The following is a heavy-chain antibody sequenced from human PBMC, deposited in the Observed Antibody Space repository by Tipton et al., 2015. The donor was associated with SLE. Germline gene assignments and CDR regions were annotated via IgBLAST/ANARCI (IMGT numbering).Heavy chain of an antibody. CDR1: GGSSSGYY. D-gene: IGHD3-10*01. Sequence: TLSLTCAVYGGSSSGYYWSWIRQPPGKGLEWIGEINHSGSTNYNPSLKSRVTISVDTSKNQFSLKLSSVTAADTAVYYCARCSSGSPLDYWGQGTLVTVSS. J-gene: IGHJ4*02. CDR2: INHSGST. CDR3: ARCSSGSPLDY. V-gene: IGHV4-34*01.